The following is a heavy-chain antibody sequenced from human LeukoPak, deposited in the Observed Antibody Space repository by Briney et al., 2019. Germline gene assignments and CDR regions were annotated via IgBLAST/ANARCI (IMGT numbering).Heavy chain of an antibody. CDR2: IYTSGST. D-gene: IGHD1-26*01. Sequence: SETLSLTCNVSGGSINSYYWSWIRQPPGKGLEWVGRIYTSGSTNYNPSLKSRVTMSVDTSKKQFSLKLSSVTAADTAVYYCARVRGSSGSYEYYHYMDVWGKGTTVTISS. J-gene: IGHJ6*03. CDR1: GGSINSYY. V-gene: IGHV4-4*07. CDR3: ARVRGSSGSYEYYHYMDV.